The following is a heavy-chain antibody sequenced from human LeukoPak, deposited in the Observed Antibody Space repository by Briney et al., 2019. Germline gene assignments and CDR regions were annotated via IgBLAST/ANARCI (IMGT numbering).Heavy chain of an antibody. V-gene: IGHV3-74*01. CDR2: INGDGSRI. Sequence: PGGSLRLSCAASGFTFSSYWMHWVRQAPGKGLVRVSLINGDGSRIGYADSVKGRFTISRDNAKNTLYLQVNSLRAEDTAVYYCGRDLFCGGDCHDYWGQGTLVTVSS. D-gene: IGHD2-21*02. CDR3: GRDLFCGGDCHDY. J-gene: IGHJ4*02. CDR1: GFTFSSYW.